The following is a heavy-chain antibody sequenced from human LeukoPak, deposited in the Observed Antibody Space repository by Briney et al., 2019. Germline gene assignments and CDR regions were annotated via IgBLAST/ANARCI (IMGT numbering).Heavy chain of an antibody. CDR2: IYYSGST. V-gene: IGHV4-59*01. J-gene: IGHJ5*02. CDR3: ARSVLFDP. CDR1: GGSISPYY. Sequence: SETLSLTCTVSGGSISPYYWSWIRQPPGKGLEWIGYIYYSGSTNYNPSLKSRVTISVDTSKNQFSLKLSSVTAADTAVYYCARSVLFDPWGQGTLVTVSS.